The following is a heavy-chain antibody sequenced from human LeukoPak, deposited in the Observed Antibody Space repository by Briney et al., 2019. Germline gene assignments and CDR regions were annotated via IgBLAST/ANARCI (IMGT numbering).Heavy chain of an antibody. CDR3: ARGGGAFCGGDCHRTFDF. D-gene: IGHD2-21*02. Sequence: PGGSLRLSCAASGLTVSSTYMSWVRQAPGEGLEWVSVIYSAGSTYYADSVKGRFTISRDNSNNTLYLQMNSLRAEDTAVYYCARGGGAFCGGDCHRTFDFWGQGALVTVSS. J-gene: IGHJ4*02. CDR1: GLTVSSTY. V-gene: IGHV3-66*01. CDR2: IYSAGST.